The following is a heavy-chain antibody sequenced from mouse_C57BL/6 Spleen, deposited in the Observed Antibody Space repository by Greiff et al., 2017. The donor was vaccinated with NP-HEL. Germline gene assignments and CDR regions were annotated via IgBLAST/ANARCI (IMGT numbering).Heavy chain of an antibody. D-gene: IGHD2-4*01. CDR2: IYPRSGNT. J-gene: IGHJ4*01. Sequence: QVQLQQSGAELARPGASVKLSCKASGYTFTSYGISWVKQRPGQGLEWIGEIYPRSGNTYYNEKFKGKATLTADKSSRTAYKEHRSLTSEDSAVNYCARSDDYEDYAMDYWGQGTSVTVSS. CDR3: ARSDDYEDYAMDY. V-gene: IGHV1-81*01. CDR1: GYTFTSYG.